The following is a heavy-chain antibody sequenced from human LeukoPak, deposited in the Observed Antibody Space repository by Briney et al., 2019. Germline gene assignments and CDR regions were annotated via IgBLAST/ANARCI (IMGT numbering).Heavy chain of an antibody. Sequence: GGSLRLSCAASGFTFSSYSMNWVRQAPGKGLEWVSYISSSSSTIYYADSVKGRFTISRDNAKNSLYLQMNSLRAEDTAVYYCARVRGSIYCSGGSCYLGHSVSDYWGQGTLVTVSS. CDR3: ARVRGSIYCSGGSCYLGHSVSDY. V-gene: IGHV3-48*01. CDR2: ISSSSSTI. D-gene: IGHD2-15*01. CDR1: GFTFSSYS. J-gene: IGHJ4*02.